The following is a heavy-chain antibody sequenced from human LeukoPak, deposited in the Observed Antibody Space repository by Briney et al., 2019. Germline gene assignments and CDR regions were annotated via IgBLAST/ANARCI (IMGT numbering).Heavy chain of an antibody. Sequence: KPSETLSLTCTVSGGSISSYYWSWIRQPPGRGLEWIGYIYYSGSTNYNPSLKSRVTISVDTSKNQFSLKLSSVTAADTAVYYCARLLQTGIATRHYYFDYWGEGTLVTVSS. V-gene: IGHV4-59*01. J-gene: IGHJ4*02. CDR3: ARLLQTGIATRHYYFDY. D-gene: IGHD6-6*01. CDR2: IYYSGST. CDR1: GGSISSYY.